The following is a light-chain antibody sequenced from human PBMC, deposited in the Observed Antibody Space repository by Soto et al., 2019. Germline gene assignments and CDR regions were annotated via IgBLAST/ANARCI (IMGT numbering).Light chain of an antibody. J-gene: IGKJ4*01. CDR1: QTLVHSDGGTY. CDR2: QIS. V-gene: IGKV2-24*01. Sequence: DIVMTQTPLSSPVTLGQPASISCRSSQTLVHSDGGTYLSWLHQRPGQPPRLLIYQISKRFSGVPDRFSGSGAGTDFTLKISRVEAEDVGIYYCMPATQLVSFGGGTKVELK. CDR3: MPATQLVS.